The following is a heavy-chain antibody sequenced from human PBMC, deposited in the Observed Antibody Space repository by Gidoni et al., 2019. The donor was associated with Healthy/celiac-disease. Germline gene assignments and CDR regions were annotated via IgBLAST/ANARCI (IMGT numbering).Heavy chain of an antibody. V-gene: IGHV4-34*01. D-gene: IGHD3-10*01. J-gene: IGHJ6*03. CDR2: INHSGST. Sequence: GAGLLKPSETLSLTCAVYGGSFSGYYWSWIRQPPGKALEWIGEINHSGSTNYNPSLKSRVTISVDTSKNQFSLKLSSVTAADTAVYYCARRGEDSGYYYMDVWGKGTTVTVSS. CDR3: ARRGEDSGYYYMDV. CDR1: GGSFSGYY.